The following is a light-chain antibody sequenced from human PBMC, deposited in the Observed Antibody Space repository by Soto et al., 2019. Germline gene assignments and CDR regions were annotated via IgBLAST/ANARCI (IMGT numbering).Light chain of an antibody. CDR1: NIGSKS. V-gene: IGLV3-21*04. Sequence: SYELTQPPSVSVAPGKTARITCGGNNIGSKSVHWYQQKPGQAPVLVIYYDSDRPSGIPERFSGSNSGNTATLTISRVEAGDEADYYCKVWVSSSADVVFGGGTKVTVL. CDR3: KVWVSSSADVV. CDR2: YDS. J-gene: IGLJ2*01.